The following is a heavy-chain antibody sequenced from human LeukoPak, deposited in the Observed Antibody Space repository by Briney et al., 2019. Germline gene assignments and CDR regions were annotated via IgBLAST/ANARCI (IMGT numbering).Heavy chain of an antibody. Sequence: GGSLRLTCAASGFTFSSYGMHWVRQAPGKGLEWVAVISYDGSNKYYADSVKGRFTISRDNSKNTLYLQMNSLRAEDTAVYYCAKSLQYYYDSSGSDYWGQGTLVTVSS. D-gene: IGHD3-22*01. CDR3: AKSLQYYYDSSGSDY. CDR2: ISYDGSNK. J-gene: IGHJ4*02. V-gene: IGHV3-30*18. CDR1: GFTFSSYG.